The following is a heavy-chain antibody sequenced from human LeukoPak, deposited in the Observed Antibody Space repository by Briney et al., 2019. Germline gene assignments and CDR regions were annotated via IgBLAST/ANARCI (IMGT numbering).Heavy chain of an antibody. J-gene: IGHJ4*02. CDR2: INPSGGST. CDR1: GYTFSSDY. D-gene: IGHD2-21*02. CDR3: ARSLVTELGY. Sequence: GASVKVSCKASGYTFSSDYMHWVRQAHGQGLEWMGIINPSGGSTSYAQKFQGRVTMTRDMSTSTVYMELSSLSSEDTAVYYCARSLVTELGYWGQGTLVTVSS. V-gene: IGHV1-46*01.